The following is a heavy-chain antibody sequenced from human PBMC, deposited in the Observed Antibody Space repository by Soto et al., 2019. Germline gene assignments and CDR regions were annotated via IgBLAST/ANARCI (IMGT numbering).Heavy chain of an antibody. J-gene: IGHJ5*01. Sequence: QITLKESGPTLVQPTQTLTLTCTFSGFSLTDTGATVGWNRQAPGKGLEWLALIYWYDDKRYNPSLKTRLTIAKDTSRHQVILTLSTVGPVDTATYYCAHSHFEILTGPFDSWGPGTLVTVSS. V-gene: IGHV2-5*01. CDR3: AHSHFEILTGPFDS. CDR2: IYWYDDK. CDR1: GFSLTDTGAT. D-gene: IGHD3-9*01.